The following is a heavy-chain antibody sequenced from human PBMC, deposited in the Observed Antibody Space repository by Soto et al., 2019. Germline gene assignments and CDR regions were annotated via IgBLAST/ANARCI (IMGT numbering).Heavy chain of an antibody. D-gene: IGHD6-13*01. CDR2: INHSGST. CDR3: ASGRETYSSSWYYKFYYYYGMDV. V-gene: IGHV4-34*01. J-gene: IGHJ6*02. CDR1: GGSFSGYH. Sequence: ASETLSLTCAVYGGSFSGYHWSWIRQPPGKGLEWIGEINHSGSTNYNPSLKSRVTISVDTSKNQFSLKLSSVTAADTAVYYCASGRETYSSSWYYKFYYYYGMDVWGQGTTVTVSS.